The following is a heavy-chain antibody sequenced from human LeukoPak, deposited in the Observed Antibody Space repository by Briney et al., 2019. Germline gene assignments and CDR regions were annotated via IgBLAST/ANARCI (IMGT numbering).Heavy chain of an antibody. CDR2: ISGSGGST. J-gene: IGHJ5*02. Sequence: GGSLRLSCAASGFTFSSYAMSWVRQAPGKGLEWVSAISGSGGSTCYADSVKGRFTISRDNSKNTLYLQMNSLRAEDTAVYYCAKDSPRYCSSTSCYFDWFDPWGQGTLVTVSS. CDR1: GFTFSSYA. CDR3: AKDSPRYCSSTSCYFDWFDP. V-gene: IGHV3-23*01. D-gene: IGHD2-2*01.